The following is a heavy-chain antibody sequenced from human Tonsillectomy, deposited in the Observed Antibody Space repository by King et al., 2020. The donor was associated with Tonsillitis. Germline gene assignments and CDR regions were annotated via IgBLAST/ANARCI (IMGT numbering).Heavy chain of an antibody. J-gene: IGHJ4*02. CDR1: RFTFSDYY. D-gene: IGHD6-6*01. V-gene: IGHV3-11*01. CDR3: ARSGEYSSSFLPYYFDY. CDR2: ISNSGNSI. Sequence: HVQLVESGGGLVKPGGSLRLSCAASRFTFSDYYMSWIRQAPGKGLEWVSYISNSGNSIYYADSVKGRFTISRDNAKNSLYLQMNSLRADDTAVYYCARSGEYSSSFLPYYFDYWGQGTLVTVSS.